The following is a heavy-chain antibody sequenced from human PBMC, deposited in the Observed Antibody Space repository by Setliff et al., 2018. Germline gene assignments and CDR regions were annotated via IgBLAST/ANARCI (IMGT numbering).Heavy chain of an antibody. CDR3: AREQWLDRPGYYYSDV. V-gene: IGHV4-4*07. CDR2: IYSGGSA. J-gene: IGHJ6*03. D-gene: IGHD6-19*01. CDR1: GGSISSYY. Sequence: SETLSLTCTPSGGSISSYYWSWIRPPAGKGLEWNGPIYSGGSANYNPSPKSRVTMSIDTSKNQFSLKLNSVTAADMAVYSCAREQWLDRPGYYYSDVWARGSRV.